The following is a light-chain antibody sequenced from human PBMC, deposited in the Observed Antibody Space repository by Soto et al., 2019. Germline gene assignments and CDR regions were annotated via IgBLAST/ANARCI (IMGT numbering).Light chain of an antibody. CDR3: QQHNNWPPWT. CDR2: GAS. CDR1: QSVSSN. Sequence: EIVMTQSPPTLSVSPGERAPLSCRASQSVSSNLAWYQQKPGQAPRLLMYGASTRATGIPDRFSGSGSGTEFTLTLSSLQSEDFAVYYCQQHNNWPPWTFGQGTKVEI. J-gene: IGKJ1*01. V-gene: IGKV3-15*01.